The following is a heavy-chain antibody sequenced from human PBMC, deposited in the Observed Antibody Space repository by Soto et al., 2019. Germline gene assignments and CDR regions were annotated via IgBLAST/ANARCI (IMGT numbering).Heavy chain of an antibody. Sequence: QVQLVQSGAEVKKPGASVKVSCKASGYTFTSYYMHWVRQAPGQGLEWMGIINTSVGSTSYAQKFQGRVTMTRDTSTSTVYMELSSLRSEDTAVYYCARSAGGDPDYYYYYMDVWGKGPTVTVSS. J-gene: IGHJ6*03. CDR2: INTSVGST. V-gene: IGHV1-46*03. D-gene: IGHD3-10*01. CDR3: ARSAGGDPDYYYYYMDV. CDR1: GYTFTSYY.